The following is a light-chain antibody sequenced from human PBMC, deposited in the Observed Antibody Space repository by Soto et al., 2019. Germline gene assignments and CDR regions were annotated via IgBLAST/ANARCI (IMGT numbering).Light chain of an antibody. CDR3: QQYNNWPSA. Sequence: IVMTQSPATLSVSPGERATLSCRASQSVSSNLAWYQQKPGQAPRLLIYGASTRATGIPASFSGSGSGTEFTLTISSLQSEDLAVYYCQQYNNWPSAFGQGTKLEIK. J-gene: IGKJ2*01. V-gene: IGKV3-15*01. CDR2: GAS. CDR1: QSVSSN.